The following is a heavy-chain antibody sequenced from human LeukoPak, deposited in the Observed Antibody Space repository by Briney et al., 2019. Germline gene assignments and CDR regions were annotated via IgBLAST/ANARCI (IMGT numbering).Heavy chain of an antibody. Sequence: GGSLRLSCAASGFTFSSYGMPWVRQAPGKGLEWVAVIWYDGSNKYYADSVKGRFTISRDNSKNTLYLQMNSLRAEDTAVYYCAKGTPPWTDQYFDYWGQGTLVTVSS. J-gene: IGHJ4*02. V-gene: IGHV3-33*06. CDR2: IWYDGSNK. D-gene: IGHD3/OR15-3a*01. CDR3: AKGTPPWTDQYFDY. CDR1: GFTFSSYG.